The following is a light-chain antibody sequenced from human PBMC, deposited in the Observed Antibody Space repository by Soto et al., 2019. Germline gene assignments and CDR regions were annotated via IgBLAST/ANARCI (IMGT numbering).Light chain of an antibody. Sequence: IQMTESPSTLSASVGDRVTITCPASQSISSWLAWYHQKPGKAPKLLIYKASSLESGVPSRFSGSGSGTEFTLTISSLQPDDFATYYCQQYNSYLRTFGQGTKVDIK. CDR2: KAS. V-gene: IGKV1-5*03. CDR1: QSISSW. CDR3: QQYNSYLRT. J-gene: IGKJ1*01.